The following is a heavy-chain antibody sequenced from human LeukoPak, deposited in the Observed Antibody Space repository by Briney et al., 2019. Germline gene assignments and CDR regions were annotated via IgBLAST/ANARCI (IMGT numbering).Heavy chain of an antibody. CDR1: GYTFTNYD. CDR2: MNPNSGNT. Sequence: SVKVSCKPSGYTFTNYDINWVRQATGQGLEWMGWMNPNSGNTGYAQKFQGRVTMTRNTSISTAYMELSSLRSEDTAVYYCARDQWFGELLNWFDPWGQGTLVTVSS. CDR3: ARDQWFGELLNWFDP. V-gene: IGHV1-8*01. J-gene: IGHJ5*02. D-gene: IGHD3-10*01.